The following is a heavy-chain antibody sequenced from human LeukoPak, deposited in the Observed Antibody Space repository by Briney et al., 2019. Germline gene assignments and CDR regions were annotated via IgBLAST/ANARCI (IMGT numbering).Heavy chain of an antibody. Sequence: GRSLRLSCAASGFTFSDHYMDWVRQAPGKGLEWVGRVRNEANGYTTEYAASVKVRFTISRDDSKNSLYLQMNSLETADTAVYYCTSGTLNLFQYWGQGTLVSVSS. CDR1: GFTFSDHY. CDR2: VRNEANGYTT. J-gene: IGHJ4*02. D-gene: IGHD1-14*01. CDR3: TSGTLNLFQY. V-gene: IGHV3-72*01.